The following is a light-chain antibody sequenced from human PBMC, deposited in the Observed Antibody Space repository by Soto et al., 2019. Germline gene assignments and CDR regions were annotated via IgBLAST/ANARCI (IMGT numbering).Light chain of an antibody. Sequence: EIVLTQSPATLSLSPGESATLSCRASQSVSSSYLAWYQQKPGQAPGLLIYEAATRATGIPARFSGSGSGTDFTLTISSLEPEDFAVYYCQQHAHWPLTFGGGTKVDI. V-gene: IGKV3-11*01. CDR3: QQHAHWPLT. CDR1: QSVSSSY. J-gene: IGKJ4*01. CDR2: EAA.